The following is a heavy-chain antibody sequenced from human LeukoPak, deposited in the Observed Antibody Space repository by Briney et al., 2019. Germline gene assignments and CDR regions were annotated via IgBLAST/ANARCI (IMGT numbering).Heavy chain of an antibody. V-gene: IGHV3-23*01. CDR1: GFTFRSHA. CDR2: IYENGGTT. J-gene: IGHJ5*02. Sequence: GGSLKLSCVGSGFTFRSHAMSWVRQAPEKGLEFVSGIYENGGTTYYADSVKGRFSISRDNSKNTLYLQMDSLRAEGTAVYYCARSGIRGVVVTSWGQGTLVTVSS. CDR3: ARSGIRGVVVTS. D-gene: IGHD3-10*01.